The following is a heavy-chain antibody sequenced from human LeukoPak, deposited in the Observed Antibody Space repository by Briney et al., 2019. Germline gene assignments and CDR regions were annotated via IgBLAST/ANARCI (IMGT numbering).Heavy chain of an antibody. D-gene: IGHD3-3*01. Sequence: ASVKVSCKASGYTFTSYGISWVRQAPGQGLEWMGWISAYNGNTNYAQKLQGRVTMTTDTSTSTAYMELRSLRSDDTAVYYCAREFRRITIFGVVITHDAFDIWGQGTMVTVSS. CDR1: GYTFTSYG. V-gene: IGHV1-18*01. J-gene: IGHJ3*02. CDR2: ISAYNGNT. CDR3: AREFRRITIFGVVITHDAFDI.